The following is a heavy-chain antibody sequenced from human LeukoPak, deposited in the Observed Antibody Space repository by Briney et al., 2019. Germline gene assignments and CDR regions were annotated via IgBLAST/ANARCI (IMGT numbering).Heavy chain of an antibody. Sequence: GGSLRLSCAASGFTFSSYGVHWVRQAPGKGLGWVAFIRYDGSNKYYADSVKGRFTISRDNSKNTLYLQMNSLRAEDTAVYYCAKDRGVTIFGVVIPDAFDIWGQGTMVTVSS. V-gene: IGHV3-30*02. J-gene: IGHJ3*02. CDR3: AKDRGVTIFGVVIPDAFDI. CDR2: IRYDGSNK. CDR1: GFTFSSYG. D-gene: IGHD3-3*01.